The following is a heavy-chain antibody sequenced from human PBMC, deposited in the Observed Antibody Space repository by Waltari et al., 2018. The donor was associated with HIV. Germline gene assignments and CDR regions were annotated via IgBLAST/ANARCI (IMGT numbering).Heavy chain of an antibody. CDR3: AFHYSSPGAFDI. CDR2: IIPSFGTA. Sequence: QVQLVQSGAEVTKPGSSVKVSCKASGGTFSSYAISWVRQAPGQGLEWMGGIIPSFGTANDAQKFQGRVTITADESTSTAYMELSSLRSEDTAVYYCAFHYSSPGAFDIWGQGTMVTVSS. CDR1: GGTFSSYA. J-gene: IGHJ3*02. V-gene: IGHV1-69*01. D-gene: IGHD5-18*01.